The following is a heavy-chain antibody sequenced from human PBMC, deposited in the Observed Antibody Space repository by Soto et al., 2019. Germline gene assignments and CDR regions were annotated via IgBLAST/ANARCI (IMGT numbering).Heavy chain of an antibody. J-gene: IGHJ3*02. V-gene: IGHV4-59*01. CDR1: GGSISSYY. CDR2: IYYSGST. D-gene: IGHD5-12*01. Sequence: SETLSLTCTVSGGSISSYYWSWIRQPPGKGLEWIGYIYYSGSTNYNPSLKSRVTISVDTSKNQFSLKLSSVTAADTAVYYCARVRSRSGYDFRESAFDIWGQGTMVTVSS. CDR3: ARVRSRSGYDFRESAFDI.